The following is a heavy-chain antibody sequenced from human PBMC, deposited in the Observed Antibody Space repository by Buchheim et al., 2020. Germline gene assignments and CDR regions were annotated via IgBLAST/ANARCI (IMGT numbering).Heavy chain of an antibody. CDR2: IYTSGST. V-gene: IGHV4-61*02. D-gene: IGHD4-17*01. J-gene: IGHJ4*02. Sequence: QVQLQESGPGLVKPSQTLSLTCTVSGGSISSGSYYWSWIRQPAGKGLEWIGRIYTSGSTNYNPSLKSRVTISVDTSQNQFSLKLSSVTAADTAVYYCAATGGVTTYYFDYWGQGTL. CDR1: GGSISSGSYY. CDR3: AATGGVTTYYFDY.